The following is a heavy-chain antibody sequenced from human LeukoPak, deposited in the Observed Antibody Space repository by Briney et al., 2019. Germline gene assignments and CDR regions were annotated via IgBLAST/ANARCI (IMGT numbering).Heavy chain of an antibody. D-gene: IGHD6-19*01. CDR1: GYTFTSYA. Sequence: GASVKVSCKASGYTFTSYAMHWVRQAPGQRLEWMGWINAGNGNTKYSQKFQGRVTITRNTSISTAYMELSSLRSEDTAVYYCARGFKVGSGRGVTWGQGTLVTVSS. CDR2: INAGNGNT. V-gene: IGHV1-3*01. J-gene: IGHJ5*02. CDR3: ARGFKVGSGRGVT.